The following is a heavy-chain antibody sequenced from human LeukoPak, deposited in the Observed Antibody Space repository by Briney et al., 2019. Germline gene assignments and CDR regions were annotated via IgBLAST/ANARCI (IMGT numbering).Heavy chain of an antibody. CDR1: GYSISSGYY. V-gene: IGHV4-38-2*02. CDR3: ALPKCEEGYSYGHGGFDY. D-gene: IGHD5-18*01. CDR2: IYHSGST. J-gene: IGHJ4*02. Sequence: SETLSLTCTVSGYSISSGYYWGWIRQPPGKGLGWIGSIYHSGSTYYNPSLKRRDTISVDTSKNHFSLKLSSVTSADKAVYYCALPKCEEGYSYGHGGFDYWGQGTLVTVSS.